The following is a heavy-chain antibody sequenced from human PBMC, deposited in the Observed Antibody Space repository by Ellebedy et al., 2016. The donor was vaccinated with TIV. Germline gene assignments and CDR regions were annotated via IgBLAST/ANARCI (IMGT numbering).Heavy chain of an antibody. V-gene: IGHV1-18*01. D-gene: IGHD1-26*01. J-gene: IGHJ1*01. CDR2: VNTHKGNI. CDR1: GYTLSNYG. CDR3: TRDDRFSGTWYSAYFQY. Sequence: ASVKVSCXASGYTLSNYGISWLRQVPGQGLEWMGWVNTHKGNINYAPKFRGRLTLTIDTSTSTVYMELRSLASDDTAVYFCTRDDRFSGTWYSAYFQYWGQGTLVTVSS.